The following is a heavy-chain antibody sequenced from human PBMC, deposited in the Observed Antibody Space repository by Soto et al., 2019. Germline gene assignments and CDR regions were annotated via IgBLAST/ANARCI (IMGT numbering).Heavy chain of an antibody. J-gene: IGHJ6*02. CDR2: ISKSGTTT. Sequence: EVQLVESGGDLVQPGGSLRLSCVASGFTFRRYGMNWVRQGPGKGLEWLSSISKSGTTTYYADSVKGRFTISRDNAKNSLDREMSSLSDEDMAVYYCASDGYCVSYSCSFLPDVWGQGTTVTVSS. CDR1: GFTFRRYG. D-gene: IGHD2-2*03. CDR3: ASDGYCVSYSCSFLPDV. V-gene: IGHV3-48*02.